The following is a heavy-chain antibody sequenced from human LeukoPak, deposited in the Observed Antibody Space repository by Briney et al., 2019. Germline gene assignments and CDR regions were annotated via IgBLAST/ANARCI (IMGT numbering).Heavy chain of an antibody. CDR3: ARGPVAGPFYAFDI. D-gene: IGHD6-19*01. J-gene: IGHJ3*02. Sequence: GGSLRLSCEGSAFIFSGHWMNWVRQTPGKGLEWVASIKEDGSERQYVDSVKGRFSISRDNTKGSLFLQLNSLRAEDTAVYYCARGPVAGPFYAFDIWGQGTMVTVSS. CDR1: AFIFSGHW. CDR2: IKEDGSER. V-gene: IGHV3-7*03.